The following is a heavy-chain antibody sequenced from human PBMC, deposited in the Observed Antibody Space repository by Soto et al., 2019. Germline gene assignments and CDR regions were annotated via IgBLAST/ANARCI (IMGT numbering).Heavy chain of an antibody. V-gene: IGHV4-4*02. D-gene: IGHD6-19*01. CDR1: GDSVSSPYY. CDR2: VFHTGTT. Sequence: QVQLQESGPGRVKPSGTLSLTCAVSGDSVSSPYYWRWFRQPPGKGLEWIGEVFHTGTTSYNPSLRSRVTISMDKSNNQFSLDLRSVTAADTAVYYCARSAGWYAVHSWGPGTLVIVSS. CDR3: ARSAGWYAVHS. J-gene: IGHJ4*02.